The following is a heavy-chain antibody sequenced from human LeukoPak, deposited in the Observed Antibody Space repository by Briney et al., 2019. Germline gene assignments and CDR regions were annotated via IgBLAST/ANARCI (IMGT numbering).Heavy chain of an antibody. D-gene: IGHD6-13*01. V-gene: IGHV4-34*01. CDR1: GGSFSAYY. CDR3: ARGRGARSSRWYNWFDP. CDR2: IKHSGST. Sequence: SETLSLTCAVYGGSFSAYYWSWIRQPPGKGLESIGEIKHSGSTNYNPSLKSRVTISIDTSKNQFSLEMSSVTAADTAVYYCARGRGARSSRWYNWFDPWGQGTLVTVSS. J-gene: IGHJ5*02.